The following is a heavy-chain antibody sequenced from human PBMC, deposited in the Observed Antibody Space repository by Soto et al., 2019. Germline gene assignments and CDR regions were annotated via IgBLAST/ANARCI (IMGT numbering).Heavy chain of an antibody. CDR3: VREDMSGTYYFDA. CDR2: KYYSGIS. J-gene: IGHJ4*02. V-gene: IGHV4-61*01. Sequence: QVQLQESGPGLLKPSETLTLTCTVTRGSVSSQTHFWTWIRQPPGKGLEWIVYKYYSGISNYNPSLQSRVTISVDTSQNQFSLRLTSVTAADTAVYYCVREDMSGTYYFDAWGQGALVTVSS. CDR1: RGSVSSQTHF. D-gene: IGHD1-26*01.